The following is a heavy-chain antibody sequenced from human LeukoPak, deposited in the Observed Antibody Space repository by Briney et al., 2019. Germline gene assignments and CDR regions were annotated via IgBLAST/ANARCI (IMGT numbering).Heavy chain of an antibody. V-gene: IGHV3-30*18. CDR2: ISYDGSNK. CDR3: AKDPYSGSYSAFDY. Sequence: GGSLRLSCAASGFTFSSYGMHWVRQAPGKGLEWVAVISYDGSNKYYADSVKGRFTISRDNSKNTLYLQMNSLRAEDTAVYYCAKDPYSGSYSAFDYWGQGTLVTVSS. J-gene: IGHJ4*02. D-gene: IGHD1-26*01. CDR1: GFTFSSYG.